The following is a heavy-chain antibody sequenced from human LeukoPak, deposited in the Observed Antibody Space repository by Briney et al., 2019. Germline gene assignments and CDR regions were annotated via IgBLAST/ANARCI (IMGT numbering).Heavy chain of an antibody. CDR2: IHSSGGT. V-gene: IGHV4-4*09. CDR1: GGSISGYY. J-gene: IGHJ6*02. Sequence: SETLSLTCTVSGGSISGYYWDWIRQPPGNGLEWIGYIHSSGGTHYSPSLESRVTMSVDTSKNQFSLKLTSVTAADTAVYYCARRHYYDSGSPLVWGQGTTVTVSS. CDR3: ARRHYYDSGSPLV. D-gene: IGHD3-10*01.